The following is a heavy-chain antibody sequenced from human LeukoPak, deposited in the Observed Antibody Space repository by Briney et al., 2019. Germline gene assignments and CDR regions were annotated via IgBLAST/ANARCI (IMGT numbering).Heavy chain of an antibody. Sequence: GRSLRLSCAASGFTFSSYAMSWVRQAPGKGLEWVSAISGSGGSTYYADSVKGRFTISRDNSKNTLYLQMNSLRAEDTAVYYCAKRGYYYDSSGYSNFDYWGQGTLVTVSS. CDR2: ISGSGGST. CDR3: AKRGYYYDSSGYSNFDY. J-gene: IGHJ4*02. V-gene: IGHV3-23*01. D-gene: IGHD3-22*01. CDR1: GFTFSSYA.